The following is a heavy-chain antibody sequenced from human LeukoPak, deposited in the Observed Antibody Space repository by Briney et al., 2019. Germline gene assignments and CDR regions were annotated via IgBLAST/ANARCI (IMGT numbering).Heavy chain of an antibody. CDR1: GFTFSNYA. CDR2: ISGNGGRT. Sequence: PGGSLRLSCAASGFTFSNYAMSWVRQAPGKGLEWVSAISGNGGRTYYADSVKGRFTTSRDNSKNTLNLQMHRLRVEDTAVYYCTRVMWDSSGYPIDYWGQGSLVTVSS. CDR3: TRVMWDSSGYPIDY. D-gene: IGHD3-22*01. J-gene: IGHJ4*02. V-gene: IGHV3-23*01.